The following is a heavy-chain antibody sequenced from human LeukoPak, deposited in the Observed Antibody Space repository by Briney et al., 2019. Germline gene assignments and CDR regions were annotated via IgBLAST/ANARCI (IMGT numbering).Heavy chain of an antibody. Sequence: SETLSLTCTVAGGPISSGDYYWSWIRQPPGKGLQWIGYIYYSGSTYYNPSLKSRVTISVDTSKNQFSLKLSSVTAADTAVYYCARAPPMVARFGLFDYWGQGTLVTVSS. V-gene: IGHV4-30-4*01. J-gene: IGHJ4*02. CDR2: IYYSGST. CDR3: ARAPPMVARFGLFDY. D-gene: IGHD4/OR15-4a*01. CDR1: GGPISSGDYY.